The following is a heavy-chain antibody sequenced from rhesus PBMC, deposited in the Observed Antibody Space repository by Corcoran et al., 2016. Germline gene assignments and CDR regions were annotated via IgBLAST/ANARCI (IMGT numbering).Heavy chain of an antibody. CDR1: GFTFSSYG. V-gene: IGHV3-54*02. D-gene: IGHD4-29*01. Sequence: EVQLVESGGGLVQPGGSLRLSCAASGFTFSSYGMHWVRQAPGKGLEWVAVIWYDGRKKYYADSVKDRCTISRDNSKNMLYLQMNNLRVEDMAVYYCVKEDYGSTLGYWGQGVLVTVSS. J-gene: IGHJ4*01. CDR2: IWYDGRKK. CDR3: VKEDYGSTLGY.